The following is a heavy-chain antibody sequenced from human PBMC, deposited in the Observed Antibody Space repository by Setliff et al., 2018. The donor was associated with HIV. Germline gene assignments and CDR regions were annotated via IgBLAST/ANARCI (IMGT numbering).Heavy chain of an antibody. CDR2: IYYSGST. V-gene: IGHV4-39*07. Sequence: SETLSLTCTVSGGSISSSSYYWGWIRQPPGKGLEWIGSIYYSGSTYYNPSLKSRVTISVDTSKNQFSLKLSSVTAADTAVYYCARAENYNFWSGYYTSYDYWGQGTLVTVSS. CDR1: GGSISSSSYY. CDR3: ARAENYNFWSGYYTSYDY. D-gene: IGHD3-3*01. J-gene: IGHJ4*02.